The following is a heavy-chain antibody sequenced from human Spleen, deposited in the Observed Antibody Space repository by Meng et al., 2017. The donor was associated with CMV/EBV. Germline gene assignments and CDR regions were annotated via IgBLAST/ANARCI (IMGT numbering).Heavy chain of an antibody. CDR3: ARAVGDYVSGVD. Sequence: GESLKISCAASGFTFSTYWMHWVRQAPGKGLVWVSRIHSDGSSTSYADSVKGRITISRDNAKNTLFLEMNSLRVEDTAVYFCARAVGDYVSGVDWGQGPLVTVSS. CDR1: GFTFSTYW. CDR2: IHSDGSST. V-gene: IGHV3-74*01. D-gene: IGHD4-17*01. J-gene: IGHJ4*02.